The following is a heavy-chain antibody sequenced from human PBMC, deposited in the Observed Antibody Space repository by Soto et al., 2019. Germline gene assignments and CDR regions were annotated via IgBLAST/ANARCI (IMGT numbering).Heavy chain of an antibody. V-gene: IGHV3-15*01. CDR1: GFTFSNAW. Sequence: GGSLRLSCAASGFTFSNAWMSWVRQAPGKGLEWVGRIKSKTNGGTPDYAAPVKGRFTISRNESKNTLYLQMNSLKTEDTAVYYCTTEGMWDYYYYMDVWGKGTTVTVSS. D-gene: IGHD1-26*01. CDR3: TTEGMWDYYYYMDV. J-gene: IGHJ6*03. CDR2: IKSKTNGGTP.